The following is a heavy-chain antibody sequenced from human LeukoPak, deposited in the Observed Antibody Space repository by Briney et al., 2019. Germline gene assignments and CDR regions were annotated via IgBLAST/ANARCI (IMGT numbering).Heavy chain of an antibody. J-gene: IGHJ4*01. CDR3: ARPSLAVAGGFDY. V-gene: IGHV4-39*01. CDR2: IYYSGSN. D-gene: IGHD6-19*01. Sequence: SETLSLTCTVSDRSISSSSSYWGWIRQPPGKRLEWIGSIYYSGSNYYNPSLKSRVTISVDTSKNHFSMKLSSVTAADTSVYYFARPSLAVAGGFDYWGQGTLVTVYS. CDR1: DRSISSSSSY.